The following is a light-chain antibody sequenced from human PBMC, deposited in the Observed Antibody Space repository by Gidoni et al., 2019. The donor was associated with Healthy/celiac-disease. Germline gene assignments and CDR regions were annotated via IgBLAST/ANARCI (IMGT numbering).Light chain of an antibody. CDR2: LGS. CDR3: MQALQTPLFT. CDR1: QSLLHSNGYNY. V-gene: IGKV2-28*01. J-gene: IGKJ3*01. Sequence: DIVMTQSPLSLPVTPGEPASISCRSSQSLLHSNGYNYLDWYLQKPGQSPQLLIYLGSNRASGVPDRFSGSGSGTDFTLKISRAEAEDVGVYYCMQALQTPLFTFGPGTKVDIK.